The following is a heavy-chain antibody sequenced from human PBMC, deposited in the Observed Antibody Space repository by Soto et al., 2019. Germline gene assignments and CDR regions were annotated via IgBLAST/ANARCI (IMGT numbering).Heavy chain of an antibody. V-gene: IGHV2-70*01. CDR2: IDWDDDK. Sequence: SGPTLVNPAQTLTLTCTFSGFSLSTSGMCVSWIRQPPGKALEWLALIDWDDDKYYSTSLKTRLTISKDTSKNQVVLTMTNMDPVDTATYYCARILNTAVAGNYCYYGMDVWGQGTTVTVSS. J-gene: IGHJ6*02. D-gene: IGHD6-19*01. CDR3: ARILNTAVAGNYCYYGMDV. CDR1: GFSLSTSGMC.